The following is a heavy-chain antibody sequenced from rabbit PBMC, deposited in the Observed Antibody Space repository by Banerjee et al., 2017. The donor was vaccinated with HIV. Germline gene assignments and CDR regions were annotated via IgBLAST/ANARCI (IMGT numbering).Heavy chain of an antibody. V-gene: IGHV1S40*01. Sequence: QSLEESGGDLVKPGASLTLTCTASGFSFSSSYWICWVRQAPGKGLEWIACIGAGNGGSTDYASWAKGRFTISKTSSTTVTLQMTSLTAADTATYFCATGDLWGQGTLVTVS. CDR1: GFSFSSSYW. J-gene: IGHJ6*01. CDR2: IGAGNGGST. CDR3: ATGDL.